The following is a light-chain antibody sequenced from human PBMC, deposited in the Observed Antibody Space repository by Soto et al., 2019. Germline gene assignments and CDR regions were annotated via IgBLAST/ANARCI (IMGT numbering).Light chain of an antibody. CDR3: GTWDSSLSAVV. CDR1: SSNIGNNY. Sequence: QSVLTQPPSVSAAPGQKVTISCSGSSSNIGNNYVSWYQQLPGTAPKLLIYDSNKRPSGIPDRFSVSKSGTSATLGITGLQTGDEADYYCGTWDSSLSAVVFGGGTQLTVL. V-gene: IGLV1-51*01. J-gene: IGLJ2*01. CDR2: DSN.